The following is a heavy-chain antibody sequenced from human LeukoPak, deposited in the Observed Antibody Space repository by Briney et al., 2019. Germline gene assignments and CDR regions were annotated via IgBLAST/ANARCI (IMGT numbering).Heavy chain of an antibody. CDR3: ARGEAYYYGSGSYYLDY. CDR2: IYYGGST. CDR1: GGSISSSSYY. Sequence: SETLSLTCTVSGGSISSSSYYWGWIRQPPGKGLEWIGSIYYGGSTYYNPSLKSRVTISVDTSKNQFSLKLSSVTAADTAVYYCARGEAYYYGSGSYYLDYWGQGTLVTVSS. V-gene: IGHV4-39*07. J-gene: IGHJ4*02. D-gene: IGHD3-10*01.